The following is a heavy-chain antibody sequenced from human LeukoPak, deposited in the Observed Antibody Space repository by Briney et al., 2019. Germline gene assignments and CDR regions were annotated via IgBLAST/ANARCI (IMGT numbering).Heavy chain of an antibody. CDR3: ATRTYSGSYHGYYYGMDV. D-gene: IGHD1-26*01. J-gene: IGHJ6*02. V-gene: IGHV4-39*01. CDR2: IYYSGST. CDR1: GGSISSSSYY. Sequence: SETLSLTCTVSGGSISSSSYYWGWIRQPPGQGLEWIGSIYYSGSTYYNPSLKSRVTMSVDTSKNQFSLKLSSVTAADTAVYYCATRTYSGSYHGYYYGMDVWGQGTTVTVSS.